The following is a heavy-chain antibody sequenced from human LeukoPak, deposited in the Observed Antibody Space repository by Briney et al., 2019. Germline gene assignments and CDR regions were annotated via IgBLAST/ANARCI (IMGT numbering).Heavy chain of an antibody. Sequence: ASVKVSCKASGYTFTSYGISWVRQAPGQGLEWMGWISAYNGNTNYAQKLQGRVTMTTDTSTSTAYMELRSPRSDDTAVYYCARVRYYFASGSYHVFPLLDHWGQGTLVTVSS. CDR1: GYTFTSYG. D-gene: IGHD3-10*01. J-gene: IGHJ4*02. CDR3: ARVRYYFASGSYHVFPLLDH. V-gene: IGHV1-18*01. CDR2: ISAYNGNT.